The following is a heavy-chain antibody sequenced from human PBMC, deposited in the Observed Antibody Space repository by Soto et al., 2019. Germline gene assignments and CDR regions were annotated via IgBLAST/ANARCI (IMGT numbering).Heavy chain of an antibody. D-gene: IGHD3-10*01. Sequence: SETLSLTCAVYGGSFSGYYWSWIRQPPGKGLEWIGEINHSGSTNYNPSLKSRVTISVDASQNQFSLKLNSVTAADTAVYFCARVPSPFAFYYAMDVWGQGTTVTVSS. CDR3: ARVPSPFAFYYAMDV. V-gene: IGHV4-34*01. J-gene: IGHJ6*02. CDR1: GGSFSGYY. CDR2: INHSGST.